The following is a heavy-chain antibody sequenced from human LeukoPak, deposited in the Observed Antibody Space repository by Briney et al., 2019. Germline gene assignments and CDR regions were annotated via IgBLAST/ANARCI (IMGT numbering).Heavy chain of an antibody. CDR3: ARGGGVVVAATDSGFDY. CDR2: IYYSGST. D-gene: IGHD2-15*01. CDR1: GGSISSGGYY. V-gene: IGHV4-31*11. J-gene: IGHJ4*02. Sequence: SQTLSLTCAVSGGSISSGGYYWSWIRQHPGKGLEWIGYIYYSGSTYYNPSLKSRVTISVDTSKNQFSLKLSSVTAADTAVYYCARGGGVVVAATDSGFDYWGQGTLVTVSS.